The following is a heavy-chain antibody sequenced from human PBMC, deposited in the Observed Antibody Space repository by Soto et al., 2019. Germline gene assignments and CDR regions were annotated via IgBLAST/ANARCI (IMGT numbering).Heavy chain of an antibody. CDR1: GGSVSSGSYY. D-gene: IGHD3-3*02. CDR2: IYYSGST. V-gene: IGHV4-39*01. Sequence: SETLSLTCTVSGGSVSSGSYYWSWIRQPPGKGLEWIGSIYYSGSTYYNPSLKRRVTISVDTSKNQFSLKLSSVTAADTAVYYCASPKIAFYNWFDPWGQGTLVTVSS. CDR3: ASPKIAFYNWFDP. J-gene: IGHJ5*02.